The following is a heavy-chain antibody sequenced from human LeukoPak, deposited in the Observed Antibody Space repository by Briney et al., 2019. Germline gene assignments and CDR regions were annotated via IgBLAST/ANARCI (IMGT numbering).Heavy chain of an antibody. Sequence: SETLSLTCTVSGGSIGSDYWTWIRQPPGKGLEYIGYIYYTGGTNYNPSLKSRVTILVDTSKNQFSLKLSSVTAADTAVYFCAKYGNSGWVIDNWGQGTLVTVSS. CDR3: AKYGNSGWVIDN. V-gene: IGHV4-59*08. CDR1: GGSIGSDY. D-gene: IGHD6-19*01. CDR2: IYYTGGT. J-gene: IGHJ4*02.